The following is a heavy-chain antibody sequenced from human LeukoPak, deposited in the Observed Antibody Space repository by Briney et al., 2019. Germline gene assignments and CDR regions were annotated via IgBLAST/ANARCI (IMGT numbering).Heavy chain of an antibody. V-gene: IGHV1-8*03. CDR3: ARAITGTEYNWFDP. CDR1: GYTFTSYD. D-gene: IGHD1-7*01. J-gene: IGHJ5*02. CDR2: MNPNSGNT. Sequence: ASVKVSCKASGYTFTSYDINWVRQATGQGLEWMGWMNPNSGNTGYAQKFQGRVTITRNTSISTAYMELSSLRSEDTAVYYCARAITGTEYNWFDPWDQGTLVTVSS.